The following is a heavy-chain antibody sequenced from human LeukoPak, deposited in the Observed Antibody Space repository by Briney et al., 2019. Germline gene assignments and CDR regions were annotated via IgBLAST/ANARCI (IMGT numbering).Heavy chain of an antibody. CDR3: ARDRVAVAGSADY. Sequence: SVKVSCKASGGTFSSYAISWVRQAPGQGLEWMGGIIPIFGTANYAQKFQGRVTITTDESTSTAYMELRSLRSDDTTVYYCARDRVAVAGSADYWGQGTLVTVSS. D-gene: IGHD6-19*01. CDR1: GGTFSSYA. J-gene: IGHJ4*02. V-gene: IGHV1-69*05. CDR2: IIPIFGTA.